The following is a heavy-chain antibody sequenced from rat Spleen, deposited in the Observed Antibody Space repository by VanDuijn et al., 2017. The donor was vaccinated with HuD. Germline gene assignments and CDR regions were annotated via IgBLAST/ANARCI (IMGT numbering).Heavy chain of an antibody. CDR3: TRVSFLYTTDPHYVMDA. CDR1: GFSLTSNG. CDR2: MKYNGDT. J-gene: IGHJ4*01. D-gene: IGHD1-6*01. Sequence: QVHLKESGPGLVQSSQTLSLTCTVSGFSLTSNGVSWVRQPPGKGLEWMGRMKYNGDTYYNLPLKSRLSISRDTSKSQVFLKMNSLQTEDTAIYYCTRVSFLYTTDPHYVMDAWGQGASVTVSS. V-gene: IGHV2S30*01.